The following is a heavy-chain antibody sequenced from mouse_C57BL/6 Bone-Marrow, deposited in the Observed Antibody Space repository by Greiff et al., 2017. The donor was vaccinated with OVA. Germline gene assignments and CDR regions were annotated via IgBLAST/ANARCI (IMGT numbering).Heavy chain of an antibody. CDR3: TRNDGYYGAMDY. CDR1: GYTFTDYE. Sequence: QVQLQQSGAELVRPGASVTLSCKASGYTFTDYEMHWVKQTPVHGLEWIGAIDPETGGTAYNQKFKGKAILTADKSSSTAYMELRSLTSEDSAVYYCTRNDGYYGAMDYWGQGTSVTVSS. D-gene: IGHD2-3*01. V-gene: IGHV1-15*01. CDR2: IDPETGGT. J-gene: IGHJ4*01.